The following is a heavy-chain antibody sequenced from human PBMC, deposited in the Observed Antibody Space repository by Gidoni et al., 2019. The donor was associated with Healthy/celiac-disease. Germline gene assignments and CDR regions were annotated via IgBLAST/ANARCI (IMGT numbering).Heavy chain of an antibody. Sequence: QVQLVESGGGVVQPGRSLRLSCAASGFTFSSYGMHWVRQAPGKGLGWVAVISYDGSNKYYVDFVKGRFTISRDNSKNTLYLQMNSLRTKDTAVYYCAKDDGSSWYGYFDLWGRGTLVTVSS. J-gene: IGHJ2*01. CDR2: ISYDGSNK. V-gene: IGHV3-30*18. CDR3: AKDDGSSWYGYFDL. CDR1: GFTFSSYG. D-gene: IGHD6-13*01.